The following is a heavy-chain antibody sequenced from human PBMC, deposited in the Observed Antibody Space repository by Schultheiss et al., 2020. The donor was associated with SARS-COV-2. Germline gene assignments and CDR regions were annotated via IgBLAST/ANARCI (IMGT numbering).Heavy chain of an antibody. V-gene: IGHV4-59*01. CDR1: GGSISSYY. Sequence: SETLSLTCTVSGGSISSYYWSWIRQPPGKGLEWIGYIYYSGSTNYNPSLKSRVTISVDTSKNQFSLKLSSVTAADTAVYYCASSRDGYTIGDAFDIWGQGTMVTVSS. CDR3: ASSRDGYTIGDAFDI. D-gene: IGHD5-24*01. CDR2: IYYSGST. J-gene: IGHJ3*02.